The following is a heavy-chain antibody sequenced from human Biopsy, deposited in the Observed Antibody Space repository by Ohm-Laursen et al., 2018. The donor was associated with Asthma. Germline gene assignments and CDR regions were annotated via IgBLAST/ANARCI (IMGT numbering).Heavy chain of an antibody. CDR1: GYTFIHYA. V-gene: IGHV1-3*01. CDR3: ASSIAVADSDAFDI. J-gene: IGHJ3*02. CDR2: INAGNGNT. Sequence: GASVKVSCKASGYTFIHYAIHWVRQAPGQRLEWMGWINAGNGNTKYSQKFQGRVTITRDTSASTAYMELSSLRSEDTAVYYCASSIAVADSDAFDIWGQGTMVTVSS. D-gene: IGHD6-19*01.